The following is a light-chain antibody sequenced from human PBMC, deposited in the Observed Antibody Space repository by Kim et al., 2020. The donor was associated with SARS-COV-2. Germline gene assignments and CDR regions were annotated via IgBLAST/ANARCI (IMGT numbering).Light chain of an antibody. V-gene: IGLV3-25*03. Sequence: PGQTARITCSGDALPKQYAYWFQQKPGQALVVLIYEDTERPSGIPERFSGSTSGTIVTLTISAVQAEDEADYYCQSADSSDTFWVFGGGTQLTVL. CDR2: EDT. J-gene: IGLJ3*02. CDR1: ALPKQY. CDR3: QSADSSDTFWV.